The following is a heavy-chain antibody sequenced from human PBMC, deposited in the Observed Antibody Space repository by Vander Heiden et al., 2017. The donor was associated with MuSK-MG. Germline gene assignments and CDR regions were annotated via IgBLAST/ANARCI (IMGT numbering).Heavy chain of an antibody. CDR2: IIPIFGTA. CDR3: ARDGGDYYGSGSYPHYYYYGMDV. V-gene: IGHV1-69*01. D-gene: IGHD3-10*01. J-gene: IGHJ6*02. Sequence: QVQLVQSGAEVKKPGSSVKVSCKASGGTFSSYAISWVRQAPGQGLEWMGGIIPIFGTANYAQKFQGRVTITADESTSTAYMELSSLRSEDTAVYYCARDGGDYYGSGSYPHYYYYGMDVWGQGTTVTVSS. CDR1: GGTFSSYA.